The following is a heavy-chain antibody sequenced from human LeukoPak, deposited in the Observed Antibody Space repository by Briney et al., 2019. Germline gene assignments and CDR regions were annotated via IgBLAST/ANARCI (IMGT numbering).Heavy chain of an antibody. CDR2: IKHDGADK. J-gene: IGHJ4*02. V-gene: IGHV3-7*01. CDR3: ARRYSYGYFDC. D-gene: IGHD5-18*01. CDR1: GFTFSSYW. Sequence: GGSLRLSCVASGFTFSSYWKSWVRQAPGKGLEWVANIKHDGADKYFVDSVKGRFTIPRDNVKNSLFLQMNSMRAEDTAMYYCARRYSYGYFDCWGQGTLVTVSS.